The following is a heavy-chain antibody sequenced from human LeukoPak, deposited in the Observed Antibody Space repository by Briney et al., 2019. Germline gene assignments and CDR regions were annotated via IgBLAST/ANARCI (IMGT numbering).Heavy chain of an antibody. CDR3: AKGGRSLQTY. CDR2: IKEDGTET. D-gene: IGHD5-24*01. Sequence: GGSLRLSCAASGFIFSSNWMSWVRLPPGKGLEWVANIKEDGTETYYVHSVKGRFTISRDKAKNSLYLQMNSLGVEDTAVYYCAKGGRSLQTYWGQGTLVTVSS. CDR1: GFIFSSNW. J-gene: IGHJ4*02. V-gene: IGHV3-7*03.